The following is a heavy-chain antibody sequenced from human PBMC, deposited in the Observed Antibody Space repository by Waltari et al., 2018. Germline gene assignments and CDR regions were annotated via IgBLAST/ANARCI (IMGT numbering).Heavy chain of an antibody. J-gene: IGHJ6*02. Sequence: QVQLVQSGAEVKKPGASVKVSCKASGYTFTSYDINWVRQATGQGLEWMGWRNPNRGNTGYAQKFQGRVTMTRNTSISTAYMELSSLRSEDTAVYYCARGPEYSSSSHYYYGMDVWGQGTTVTVSS. D-gene: IGHD6-6*01. V-gene: IGHV1-8*01. CDR3: ARGPEYSSSSHYYYGMDV. CDR1: GYTFTSYD. CDR2: RNPNRGNT.